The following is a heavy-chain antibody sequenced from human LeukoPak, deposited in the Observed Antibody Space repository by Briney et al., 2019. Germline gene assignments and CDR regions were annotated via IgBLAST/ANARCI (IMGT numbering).Heavy chain of an antibody. CDR2: IYYSGST. J-gene: IGHJ5*02. D-gene: IGHD3-22*01. CDR3: ARAGITMIGPDP. Sequence: PSQTLSLTCTVSGGSISSGDYYWSWIRQPPGKGLEWIGYIYYSGSTYYNPSLKSRVTISVDTSKNQFSLKLSSVTAADTAVYYCARAGITMIGPDPWGQGTLVTVSS. V-gene: IGHV4-30-4*08. CDR1: GGSISSGDYY.